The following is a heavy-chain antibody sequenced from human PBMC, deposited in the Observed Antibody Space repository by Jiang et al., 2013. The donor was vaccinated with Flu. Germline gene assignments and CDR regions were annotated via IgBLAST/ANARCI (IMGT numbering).Heavy chain of an antibody. CDR2: IIPIFGTA. CDR3: ARARGWATGDKASIDY. CDR1: GGTFSSYA. Sequence: SCKASGGTFSSYAISWVRQAPGQGLEWMGGIIPIFGTANYAQKFQGRVTITADESTSTAYMELSSLRSEDAAVYYCARARGWATGDKASIDYWGQGTLVTVSS. V-gene: IGHV1-69*01. J-gene: IGHJ4*02. D-gene: IGHD5-12*01.